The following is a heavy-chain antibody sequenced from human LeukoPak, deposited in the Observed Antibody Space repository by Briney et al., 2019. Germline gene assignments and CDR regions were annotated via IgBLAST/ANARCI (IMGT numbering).Heavy chain of an antibody. Sequence: PSETLSLTCTVSGGSISSSSYYWGWIRQPPGKGLEWIGSIYYSGSTYYNPSLKSRVTISVDTSKNQFSLKLSSVTAADTAVYYCARPGRRYGSGSHNWFDPWGQGTLVTVSS. V-gene: IGHV4-39*07. CDR2: IYYSGST. D-gene: IGHD3-10*01. CDR3: ARPGRRYGSGSHNWFDP. CDR1: GGSISSSSYY. J-gene: IGHJ5*02.